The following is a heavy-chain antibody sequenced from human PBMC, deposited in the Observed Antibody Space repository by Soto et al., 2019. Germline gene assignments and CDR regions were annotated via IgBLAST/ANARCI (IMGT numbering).Heavy chain of an antibody. J-gene: IGHJ4*02. D-gene: IGHD3-10*01. CDR3: ARAGQYYYGSGTLWAFDY. Sequence: SETLSLTXXVSXGXISXXXXXXXXQPPGKGLEWIXXXXYSGSXXXNPSLKSRVTISVDTSKNQFSLKRSSLTAADTAVYYCARAGQYYYGSGTLWAFDYWGQGTLVTVSS. V-gene: IGHV4-59*01. CDR1: XGXISXXX. CDR2: XXYSGSX.